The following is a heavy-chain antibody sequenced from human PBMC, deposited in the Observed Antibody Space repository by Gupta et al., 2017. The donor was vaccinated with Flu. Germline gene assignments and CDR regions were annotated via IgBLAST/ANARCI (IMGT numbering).Heavy chain of an antibody. CDR3: ARSAMGDDYGDYMFDP. D-gene: IGHD4-17*01. Sequence: NWVRQAPGKGLEWVSSITNGSSDTFYADSVKGRFTISRDNAKNSLYLQISSLRVEDTAVYYCARSAMGDDYGDYMFDPWGQGTLVTVSS. J-gene: IGHJ5*02. V-gene: IGHV3-21*01. CDR2: ITNGSSDT.